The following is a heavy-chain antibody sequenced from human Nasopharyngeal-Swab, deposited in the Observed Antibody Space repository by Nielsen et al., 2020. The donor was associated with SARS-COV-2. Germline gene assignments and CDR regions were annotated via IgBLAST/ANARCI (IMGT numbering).Heavy chain of an antibody. CDR2: IIPIFGTA. V-gene: IGHV1-69*13. J-gene: IGHJ3*02. CDR3: ARGSWATVTERRPPYAFDI. Sequence: SVQVSCKASGGTFSSYAISWVRQAPGQGLEWMGGIIPIFGTANYAQKFQGRVTITADESTSTAYMELSSLRSEDTAVYYCARGSWATVTERRPPYAFDIWGQGTMVTVSS. D-gene: IGHD4-11*01. CDR1: GGTFSSYA.